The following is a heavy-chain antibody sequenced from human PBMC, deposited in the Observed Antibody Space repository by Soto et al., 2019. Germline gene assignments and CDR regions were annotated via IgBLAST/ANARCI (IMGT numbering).Heavy chain of an antibody. CDR1: GYTFTCYY. CDR2: INPNSGGT. Sequence: ASVXVSCKASGYTFTCYYMHWVRQAPGQGLEWMGWINPNSGGTNYAQKFQGRVTMTRDTSIRTAYMELSRLRSDETAVYYCARENVLRFLERYNYYYGMDVWGQGTTVTVSS. V-gene: IGHV1-2*02. CDR3: ARENVLRFLERYNYYYGMDV. J-gene: IGHJ6*02. D-gene: IGHD3-3*01.